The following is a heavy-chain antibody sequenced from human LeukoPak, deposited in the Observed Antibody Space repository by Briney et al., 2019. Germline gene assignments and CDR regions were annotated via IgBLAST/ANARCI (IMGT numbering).Heavy chain of an antibody. D-gene: IGHD1-26*01. V-gene: IGHV4-38-2*02. Sequence: TSETLSLTCTVSGYSISSGYYWGWIRQPPGKGLEWIGSIYHSGSTYYNPSLKSRVTISVDTSKNQFSLKLSSVTAADTAVYYCARDIVGATTGEYYFDYWGQGTLVTVSS. J-gene: IGHJ4*02. CDR2: IYHSGST. CDR3: ARDIVGATTGEYYFDY. CDR1: GYSISSGYY.